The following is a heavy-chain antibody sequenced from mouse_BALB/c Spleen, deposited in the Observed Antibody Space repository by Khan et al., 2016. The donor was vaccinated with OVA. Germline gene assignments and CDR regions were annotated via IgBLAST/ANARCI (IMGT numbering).Heavy chain of an antibody. CDR3: ARAGRWFPY. CDR1: GYSITSGYS. V-gene: IGHV3-1*02. J-gene: IGHJ3*01. Sequence: EVQLQESGPDLVKPSQSLSLTCTVTGYSITSGYSWHWIRQSPGNILEWMGYIHYSGSTNYNPSLKSRISITRDTSTNQFFLQLNSVTSEDTATYSCARAGRWFPYWGQGTLVTVSA. CDR2: IHYSGST.